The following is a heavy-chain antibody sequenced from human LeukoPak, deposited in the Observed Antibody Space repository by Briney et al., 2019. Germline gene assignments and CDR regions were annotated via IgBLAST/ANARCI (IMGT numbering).Heavy chain of an antibody. J-gene: IGHJ6*04. V-gene: IGHV1-18*01. Sequence: ASVKVSCKASGYTFTSYGISWVRQAPGQGLEWMGWISAYNGNTNYAQKLQGRVTMTTDTSTSTAYMELRSLRSYGPAGSYCATFRGDGSPVGVDVWGKGTTVTVSS. CDR3: ATFRGDGSPVGVDV. CDR2: ISAYNGNT. D-gene: IGHD3-10*01. CDR1: GYTFTSYG.